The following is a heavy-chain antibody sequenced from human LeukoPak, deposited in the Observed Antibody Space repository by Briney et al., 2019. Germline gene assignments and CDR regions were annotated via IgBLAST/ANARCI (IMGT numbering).Heavy chain of an antibody. CDR2: IIPILGIA. V-gene: IGHV1-69*04. J-gene: IGHJ4*02. Sequence: GASVKVSCKASGGTFSSYTISWVRQAPGQGLEWMGRIIPILGIANYAQKFQGRVTITADKSTSTAYMELSSLRSEDTAVYYCARDFHQRLKMTTQTQDYWGQGTLVTVSS. CDR3: ARDFHQRLKMTTQTQDY. CDR1: GGTFSSYT. D-gene: IGHD5-24*01.